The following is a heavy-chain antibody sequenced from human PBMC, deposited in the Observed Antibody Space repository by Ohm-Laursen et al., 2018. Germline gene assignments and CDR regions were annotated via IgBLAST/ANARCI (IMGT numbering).Heavy chain of an antibody. Sequence: GTLSLTCTVSGGSINNYYWGWVRQSAGKGLEWIGRIYSSGNTDYNPSLNSRVTVSLDTSKNQFYLKVSPVTAADTAVYYCAREAKDFDGDGYHLDYWGQGTLVTVTS. V-gene: IGHV4-4*07. D-gene: IGHD5-18*01. J-gene: IGHJ4*02. CDR3: AREAKDFDGDGYHLDY. CDR1: GGSINNYY. CDR2: IYSSGNT.